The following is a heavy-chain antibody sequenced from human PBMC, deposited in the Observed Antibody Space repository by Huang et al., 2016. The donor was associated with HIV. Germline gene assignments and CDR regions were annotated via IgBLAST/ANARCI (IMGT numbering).Heavy chain of an antibody. D-gene: IGHD6-13*01. CDR2: VGRWGGNI. CDR3: VREGNPGSSWFFGDNWFP. V-gene: IGHV3-23*01. CDR1: GFSFSGYG. Sequence: EVQLLVSGGGLAQPGGSLSLSCAASGFSFSGYGLRWVRQAPGRWLGWVPAVGRWGGNIFDSNSGRGRFTVSGDNSKNTRYLQMTTLRVEDTAVYFCVREGNPGSSWFFGDNWFPLGPGNPGHRLP. J-gene: IGHJ5*02.